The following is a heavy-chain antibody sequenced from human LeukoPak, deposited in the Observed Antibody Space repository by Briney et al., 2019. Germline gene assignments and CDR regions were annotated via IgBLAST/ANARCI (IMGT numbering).Heavy chain of an antibody. J-gene: IGHJ4*02. CDR2: IIPILGIA. CDR3: ATYGSGSN. Sequence: GASVKVSCKASGGTLSSYAISWVRQAPGQGLEWMGRIIPILGIANYAQKFQGRVTITADKSTSTAYMELSSLRSEDTAVYYCATYGSGSNWGQGTLVTVSS. CDR1: GGTLSSYA. V-gene: IGHV1-69*04. D-gene: IGHD3-10*01.